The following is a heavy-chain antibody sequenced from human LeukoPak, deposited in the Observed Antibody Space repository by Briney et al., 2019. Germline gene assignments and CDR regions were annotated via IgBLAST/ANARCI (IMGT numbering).Heavy chain of an antibody. Sequence: GASVKVSCKTSGYTFTKYGISWVRQAPGQGPEWMGWISVHDGNTNYAQKLQDRLTLTTDTSTDTAHMELRSLRSDDTAVYYCVRARGDRSGYYRYWGQGTLVTVYS. CDR2: ISVHDGNT. CDR3: VRARGDRSGYYRY. CDR1: GYTFTKYG. J-gene: IGHJ4*02. D-gene: IGHD3-22*01. V-gene: IGHV1-18*01.